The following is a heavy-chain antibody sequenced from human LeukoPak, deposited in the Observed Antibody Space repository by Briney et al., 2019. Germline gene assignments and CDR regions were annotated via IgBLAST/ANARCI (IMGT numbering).Heavy chain of an antibody. CDR3: ARVMMDAFDI. D-gene: IGHD2-8*01. CDR1: GGSFRGYY. Sequence: SETLSLTCGVSGGSFRGYYWSWIRQPPGKGLEWIGEISASGRTGYKSYLKSRVTILEDTSKNQFSLKLSSVTAADTAVYYCARVMMDAFDIWGQGTMVTVSS. J-gene: IGHJ3*02. CDR2: ISASGRT. V-gene: IGHV4-34*01.